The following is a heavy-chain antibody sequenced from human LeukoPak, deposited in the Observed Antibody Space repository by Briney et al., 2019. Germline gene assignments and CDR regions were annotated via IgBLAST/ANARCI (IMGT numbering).Heavy chain of an antibody. CDR2: ISFDGSNK. D-gene: IGHD3-22*01. CDR3: ARPYYYDGSGYFDY. J-gene: IGHJ4*02. CDR1: GFTFSSYA. Sequence: PGGSLRLSCAASGFTFSSYAIHWVRQAPGKGLEWVAVISFDGSNKYFADSVKGRFTIPRDNSKNTLYLQMNSLGPEDTAVYYCARPYYYDGSGYFDYWGQGSLVTVSS. V-gene: IGHV3-30*04.